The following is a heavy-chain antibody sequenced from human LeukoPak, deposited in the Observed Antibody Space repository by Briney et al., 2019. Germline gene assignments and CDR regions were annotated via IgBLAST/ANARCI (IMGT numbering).Heavy chain of an antibody. D-gene: IGHD5-12*01. Sequence: PGGSLRLSCAASGFTFSSYAMHWVRQAPGKGLEWVAVISYDGSNKYYADSVKGRFTISRDNSKNTLYLQMNSLRAEDTAVYYCASSGYDDMEGPPDYWGQGTLATVSS. CDR3: ASSGYDDMEGPPDY. V-gene: IGHV3-30-3*01. J-gene: IGHJ4*02. CDR1: GFTFSSYA. CDR2: ISYDGSNK.